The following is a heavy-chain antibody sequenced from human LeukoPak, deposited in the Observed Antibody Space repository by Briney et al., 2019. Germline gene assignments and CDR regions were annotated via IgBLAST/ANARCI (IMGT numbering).Heavy chain of an antibody. V-gene: IGHV1-8*02. CDR1: GYSFTGHY. J-gene: IGHJ5*02. CDR2: MNPNSGNT. CDR3: ARGSMVRGVIPKTYRFDP. D-gene: IGHD3-10*01. Sequence: GASVKVSCKASGYSFTGHYMHWVRQATGQGLEWMGWMNPNSGNTGYAQKFQGRVTMTRNTSISTAYMELSSLRSEDTAVYYCARGSMVRGVIPKTYRFDPWGQGTLVTVSS.